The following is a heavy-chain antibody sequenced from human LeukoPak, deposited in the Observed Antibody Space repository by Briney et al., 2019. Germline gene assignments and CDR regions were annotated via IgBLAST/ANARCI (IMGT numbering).Heavy chain of an antibody. D-gene: IGHD1-14*01. CDR2: ISYNGSNK. V-gene: IGHV3-30*19. CDR1: GFTCSSYG. J-gene: IGHJ4*02. Sequence: GGSLILYCGASGFTCSSYGMHWVRQAPGKVLELVTFISYNGSNKYYADSVKGRFTISRDNSKNTLYLQMNSLRPEDTAVYYCARSYLVWTSLDYWGQGTLLTVSS. CDR3: ARSYLVWTSLDY.